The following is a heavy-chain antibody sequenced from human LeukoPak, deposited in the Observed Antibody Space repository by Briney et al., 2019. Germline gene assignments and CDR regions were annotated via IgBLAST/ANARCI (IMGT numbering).Heavy chain of an antibody. Sequence: SGTLSLTCTVSGGSISSYYWSWIRQPPGKGLEWIGYIYYSGGTNYTPSLESRVTISVDTSKNQFSLKLSSVTAADTAVYYCARHGNDYGDYSYYYGMDVWGQGTTVTVSS. CDR2: IYYSGGT. D-gene: IGHD4-17*01. CDR1: GGSISSYY. J-gene: IGHJ6*02. V-gene: IGHV4-59*08. CDR3: ARHGNDYGDYSYYYGMDV.